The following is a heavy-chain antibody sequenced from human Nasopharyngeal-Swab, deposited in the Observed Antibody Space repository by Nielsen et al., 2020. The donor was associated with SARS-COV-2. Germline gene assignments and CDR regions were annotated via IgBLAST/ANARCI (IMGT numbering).Heavy chain of an antibody. D-gene: IGHD6-19*01. CDR2: IYYSGST. V-gene: IGHV4-59*01. CDR3: ARTGYSSGWYFILGY. Sequence: SETLSLTCTVSGGSISSYYWSWIRQPPGKGLEWIWYIYYSGSTNYNPSLKSRVTISVDTSKNQFSLKLSSVTAADTAVYYCARTGYSSGWYFILGYWGQGTLVNVSS. CDR1: GGSISSYY. J-gene: IGHJ4*02.